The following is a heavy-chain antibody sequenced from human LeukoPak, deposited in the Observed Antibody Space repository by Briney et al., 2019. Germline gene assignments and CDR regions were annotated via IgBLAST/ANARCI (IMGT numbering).Heavy chain of an antibody. CDR2: IKSDGSST. CDR3: ARYGRWGTSQEFDY. Sequence: PGGSLRLSCAASGFSFSSYWMQWVRQAPGKGLVWVSRIKSDGSSTSYADSVKGRFTIFRDNSKNTLFLQMNSLRAEDTAVYYCARYGRWGTSQEFDYWGQGTLVTVSS. J-gene: IGHJ4*02. D-gene: IGHD2-2*01. CDR1: GFSFSSYW. V-gene: IGHV3-74*01.